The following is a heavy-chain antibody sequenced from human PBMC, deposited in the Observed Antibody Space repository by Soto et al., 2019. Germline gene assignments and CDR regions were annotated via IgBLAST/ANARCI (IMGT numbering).Heavy chain of an antibody. CDR1: GYTFTSHD. CDR2: VNPNSGNT. V-gene: IGHV1-8*01. J-gene: IGHJ4*02. Sequence: QVQLVQSGAEVKKSGASVKVSCKASGYTFTSHDINWVRQATGQGLEWMGWVNPNSGNTGYAQKFQGRVTMTRNTSISTAYMELSSLRSEDTAVYYCARWDYGYYARFDYWGQGTLVTVSS. CDR3: ARWDYGYYARFDY. D-gene: IGHD4-17*01.